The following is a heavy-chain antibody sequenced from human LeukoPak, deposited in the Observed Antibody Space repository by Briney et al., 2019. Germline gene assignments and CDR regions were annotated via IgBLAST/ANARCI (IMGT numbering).Heavy chain of an antibody. Sequence: PGGSLRLSCAGSGFIFSSYAIHWVRQAPGKGLENVSAISGNGDRIYYASSVKGRFTISRDNSKSTLFLQMGSLRPEDMAVYYCARGSYCGGDCYPPAAFDTWGQGTMVTVSS. CDR2: ISGNGDRI. J-gene: IGHJ3*02. D-gene: IGHD2-21*02. CDR3: ARGSYCGGDCYPPAAFDT. CDR1: GFIFSSYA. V-gene: IGHV3-64*01.